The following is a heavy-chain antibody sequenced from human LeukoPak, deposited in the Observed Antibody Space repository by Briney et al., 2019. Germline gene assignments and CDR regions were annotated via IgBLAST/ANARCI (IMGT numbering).Heavy chain of an antibody. V-gene: IGHV4-31*03. D-gene: IGHD3-3*01. CDR3: ARGTPDFWSGYYKGEFDY. CDR1: GGSISSGGYY. CDR2: IYYSGST. J-gene: IGHJ4*02. Sequence: SETLSLTCTVSGGSISSGGYYWSWIRQHPGKGLKWMGYIYYSGSTYNNPSLKSRVTISVDTSKNQFSLNLSSVTAADTAVYYCARGTPDFWSGYYKGEFDYWGQGTLVTVS.